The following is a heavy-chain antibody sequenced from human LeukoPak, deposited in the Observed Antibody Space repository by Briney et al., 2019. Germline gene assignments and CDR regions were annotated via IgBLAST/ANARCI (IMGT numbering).Heavy chain of an antibody. Sequence: GRSLRLSCAASGFTFSSYSMNWVRQAPGKGLEWVSSISSSSSYIYYADSVKGRFTISRDNAKNSLYLQMNSLRAEDTAVYYCARDRGVPAATNYYYYYGMDVWGQGTTVTVSS. CDR2: ISSSSSYI. D-gene: IGHD2-2*01. CDR3: ARDRGVPAATNYYYYYGMDV. CDR1: GFTFSSYS. J-gene: IGHJ6*02. V-gene: IGHV3-21*01.